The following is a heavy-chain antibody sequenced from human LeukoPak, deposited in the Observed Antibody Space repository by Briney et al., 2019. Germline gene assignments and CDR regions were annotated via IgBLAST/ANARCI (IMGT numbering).Heavy chain of an antibody. CDR3: AGRGDYYMDV. Sequence: AGGSLRLSCAASGFTFSSYGMHWVRQAPGKGLEWVAVISYDGSNKYYADSVKGRFTISRDNSKNTLYLQMNSLRAEDTAVYYCAGRGDYYMDVWGKGTTVTVSS. J-gene: IGHJ6*03. V-gene: IGHV3-30*03. CDR2: ISYDGSNK. D-gene: IGHD2-21*01. CDR1: GFTFSSYG.